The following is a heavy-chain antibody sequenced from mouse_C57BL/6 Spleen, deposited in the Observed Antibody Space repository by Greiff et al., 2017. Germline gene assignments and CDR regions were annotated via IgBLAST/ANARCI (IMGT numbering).Heavy chain of an antibody. D-gene: IGHD2-3*01. CDR1: GYTFTSYW. CDR3: ARRGNDGYYED. CDR2: IDPSDSYT. Sequence: QVHVKQPGAELVRPGTSVKLSCKASGYTFTSYWMHWVKQRPGQGLEWIGVIDPSDSYTNYNQKFKGKATLTVDTSSSTAYMQLSSLTSEDSAVYYCARRGNDGYYEDWGQGTLVTVSA. J-gene: IGHJ3*01. V-gene: IGHV1-59*01.